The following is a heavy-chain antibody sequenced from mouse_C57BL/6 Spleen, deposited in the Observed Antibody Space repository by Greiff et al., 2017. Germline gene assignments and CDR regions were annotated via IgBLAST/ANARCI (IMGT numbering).Heavy chain of an antibody. Sequence: EVKRVESGPGMVKPSQSLSLTCTVTGYSITSGYDWHWIRHFPGNKLEWMGYISYSGSTNYNPSLKSRISITHDTSKNHFFLKLNSVTTEDTATYYCARGGGRGYAMDYWGQGTSVTVSS. CDR3: ARGGGRGYAMDY. V-gene: IGHV3-1*01. D-gene: IGHD3-3*01. J-gene: IGHJ4*01. CDR1: GYSITSGYD. CDR2: ISYSGST.